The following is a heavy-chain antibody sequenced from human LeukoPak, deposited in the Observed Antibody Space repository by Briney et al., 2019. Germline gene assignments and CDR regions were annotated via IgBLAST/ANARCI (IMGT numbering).Heavy chain of an antibody. CDR1: GFTFTNYW. CDR2: IKQDGSEK. Sequence: GGSLRLSCAASGFTFTNYWMSWVRQAPGKGLEWVANIKQDGSEKYYVDSVRGRFAISRDNAKNSLYLQMNSLRAEDTAVFYCARDVRGDWYFDYWGQGTLVTVSS. CDR3: ARDVRGDWYFDY. V-gene: IGHV3-7*01. J-gene: IGHJ4*02. D-gene: IGHD2-21*02.